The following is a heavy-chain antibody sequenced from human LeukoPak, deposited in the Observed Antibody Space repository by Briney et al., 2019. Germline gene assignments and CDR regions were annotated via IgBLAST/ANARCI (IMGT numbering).Heavy chain of an antibody. J-gene: IGHJ4*02. CDR3: ARDGYSGNDGL. CDR2: IYYSGST. CDR1: GGSISSYY. Sequence: PSETLSLTCTVSGGSISSYYWSWIRQPPGKGLEWIGYIYYSGSTNYKPSLKSRVTISVDTSKNQFSLKLSSVTAADTAVYYCARDGYSGNDGLWGQGTLVTVSS. V-gene: IGHV4-59*01. D-gene: IGHD5-12*01.